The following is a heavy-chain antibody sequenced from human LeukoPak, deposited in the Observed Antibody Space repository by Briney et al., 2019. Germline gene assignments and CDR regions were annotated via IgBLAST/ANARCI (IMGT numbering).Heavy chain of an antibody. CDR3: AKDLHDILTGYYEGNFDH. J-gene: IGHJ4*02. V-gene: IGHV3-23*01. CDR1: GFTFSSYA. D-gene: IGHD3-9*01. CDR2: ISGSGGST. Sequence: GGSLRLSCAASGFTFSSYAMSWVRQAPGKGLEWVSAISGSGGSTYYADSVEGRFTISRDNSKNTLYLQMNSLRAEDTAVYYCAKDLHDILTGYYEGNFDHWGQGTLVTVSS.